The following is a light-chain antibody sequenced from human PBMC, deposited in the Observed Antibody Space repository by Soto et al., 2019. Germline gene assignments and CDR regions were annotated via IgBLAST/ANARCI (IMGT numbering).Light chain of an antibody. CDR1: QSVSSSY. CDR3: QQYGSSLPLP. CDR2: GAS. J-gene: IGKJ4*01. V-gene: IGKV3-20*01. Sequence: EIVLTQSPGTLSLSPGERATLSCRASQSVSSSYLAWYQQKPGQAPRLLIYGASSRATGIPDRFSGSGSGTDFTLTISRLEPEVFAVYYCQQYGSSLPLPLGGGTKVDIK.